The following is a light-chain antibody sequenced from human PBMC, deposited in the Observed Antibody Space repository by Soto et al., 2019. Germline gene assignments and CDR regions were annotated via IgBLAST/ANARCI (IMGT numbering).Light chain of an antibody. CDR3: CSSAGSSTFV. CDR2: EVS. V-gene: IGLV2-14*01. J-gene: IGLJ1*01. CDR1: TSDIGTYNY. Sequence: QSVLTQPASVSGSPGQSITISCTGTTSDIGTYNYVSWYQQHAGRAPKLIIYEVSHRPSGVSDRFSGSKSGNTASLTISGLQAEDEAHYFCCSSAGSSTFVFGTGTKVTVL.